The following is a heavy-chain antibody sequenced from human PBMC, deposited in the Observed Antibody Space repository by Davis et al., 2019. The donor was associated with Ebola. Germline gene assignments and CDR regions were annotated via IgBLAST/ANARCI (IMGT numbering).Heavy chain of an antibody. CDR1: GGSISSGGYY. V-gene: IGHV4-31*03. D-gene: IGHD6-19*01. Sequence: SETLSLTCTVSGGSISSGGYYWSWIRQHPGKGLEWIGYIYYSGSTYYNPSLKSRVTISVDTSKNQFSLKLNSVTPEDTAVYYCARDESIAVAGPRGWFDPWGQGTLVTVSS. CDR2: IYYSGST. CDR3: ARDESIAVAGPRGWFDP. J-gene: IGHJ5*02.